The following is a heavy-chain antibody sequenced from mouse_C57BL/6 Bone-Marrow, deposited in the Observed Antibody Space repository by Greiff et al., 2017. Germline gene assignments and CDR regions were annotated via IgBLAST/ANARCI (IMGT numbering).Heavy chain of an antibody. V-gene: IGHV1-55*01. J-gene: IGHJ2*01. CDR2: IYPTSGRT. CDR3: ARSGPPGRGFNY. Sequence: QVQLQQPGAELVKPGASVKMSCKASGYTFTSYWITWVKQRPGQGLEWIGDIYPTSGRTNYNEKFKGKAILTVDNSSNTASMQLSSLTSEDSAGLYCARSGPPGRGFNYSGQGTALTVSS. CDR1: GYTFTSYW. D-gene: IGHD1-1*02.